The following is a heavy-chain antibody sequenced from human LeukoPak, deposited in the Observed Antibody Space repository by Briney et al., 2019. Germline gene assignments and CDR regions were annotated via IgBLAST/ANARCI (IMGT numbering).Heavy chain of an antibody. J-gene: IGHJ4*02. CDR3: AKKKYYYDSSGYFDY. CDR2: ISASGGST. D-gene: IGHD3-22*01. CDR1: GFTFGSYA. Sequence: GGSLRLSCAASGFTFGSYAMSWVRQAPGKGLEWVSSISASGGSTYYADSVKGRFTISRDNSKNTLYLQMNSLRAEDTAVYYCAKKKYYYDSSGYFDYWGQGTLVTVSS. V-gene: IGHV3-23*01.